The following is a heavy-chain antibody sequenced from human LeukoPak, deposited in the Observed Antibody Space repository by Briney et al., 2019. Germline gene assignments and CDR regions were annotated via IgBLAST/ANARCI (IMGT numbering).Heavy chain of an antibody. D-gene: IGHD3-22*01. CDR1: GGSISSYY. V-gene: IGHV4-4*07. CDR3: ARFSQYSDSTYHDLDY. Sequence: SETLSLTCTVSGGSISSYYWSWIRQPAGKGLEWIGRIYTSGSTNYNPSLKSRVTMSVDTSKNQFSLKLTSVTAADTAVYYCARFSQYSDSTYHDLDYWGQGTLVSVSS. J-gene: IGHJ4*02. CDR2: IYTSGST.